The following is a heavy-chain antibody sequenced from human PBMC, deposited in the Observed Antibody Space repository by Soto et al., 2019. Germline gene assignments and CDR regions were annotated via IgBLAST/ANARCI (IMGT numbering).Heavy chain of an antibody. CDR1: GFTFSSYA. V-gene: IGHV3-23*01. CDR3: ASRSSGWYFDY. CDR2: ISGSGGST. J-gene: IGHJ4*02. Sequence: EVQLLESGGGLVQPGGSLRLSCAASGFTFSSYAMNWVRQAPGKGLAWVSVISGSGGSTYYADSVKGRFTISRDNSKNTLYLQMNSLRADDTAVYYCASRSSGWYFDYWGQGTLVTVSS. D-gene: IGHD6-19*01.